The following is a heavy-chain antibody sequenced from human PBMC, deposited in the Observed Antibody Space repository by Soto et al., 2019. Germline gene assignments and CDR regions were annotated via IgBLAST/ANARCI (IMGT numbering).Heavy chain of an antibody. CDR2: ISYDGSNK. Sequence: QVQLVESGGGVVQPGRSLRLSCAASGFTFSSYGMHWVRQAPGKGLEWVAVISYDGSNKYYADSVKGRFTISRDNSKNTLHLQTNSLRAEDTAVYYCAKEVVVGATTIDYYYGMDVWGQGTTVTVSS. V-gene: IGHV3-30*18. CDR3: AKEVVVGATTIDYYYGMDV. J-gene: IGHJ6*02. D-gene: IGHD1-26*01. CDR1: GFTFSSYG.